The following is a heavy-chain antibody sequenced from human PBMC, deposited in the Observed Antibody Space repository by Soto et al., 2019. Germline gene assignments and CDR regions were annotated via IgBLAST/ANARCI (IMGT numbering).Heavy chain of an antibody. CDR1: GYTFSTYW. J-gene: IGHJ6*02. D-gene: IGHD1-1*01. Sequence: GESLKISCKGSGYTFSTYWIGWVRQMPGKGLEWMGIIYPGDSDTRYSPSFQGQVTISADKSISTAYLQWSSLKASDTAMYYCARGQRGVLVYYYYGMDVWGQGTTVTVS. CDR2: IYPGDSDT. V-gene: IGHV5-51*01. CDR3: ARGQRGVLVYYYYGMDV.